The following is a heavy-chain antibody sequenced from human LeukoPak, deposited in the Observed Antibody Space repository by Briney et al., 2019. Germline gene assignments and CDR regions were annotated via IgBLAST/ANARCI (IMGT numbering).Heavy chain of an antibody. V-gene: IGHV1-2*02. CDR3: AGIVANDAFDI. Sequence: ASVKVSGKASGYTYTGYYMHWVRQAPGQGLEWMGWINPNSGGTNYAQKFQGRVTMTRDTSISTVYMELSSLRSEDTAVYYCAGIVANDAFDIWGQGTMVTVSS. CDR2: INPNSGGT. CDR1: GYTYTGYY. D-gene: IGHD3-22*01. J-gene: IGHJ3*02.